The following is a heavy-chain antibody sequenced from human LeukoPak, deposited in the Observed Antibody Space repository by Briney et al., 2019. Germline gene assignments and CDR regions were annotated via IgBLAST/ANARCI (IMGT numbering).Heavy chain of an antibody. J-gene: IGHJ3*02. CDR2: IYHSGST. D-gene: IGHD2-15*01. CDR1: GGSISSGGYS. CDR3: ARDRKRCSGGSCYSGAFDI. Sequence: KPSQTLSLTCAVSGGSISSGGYSWSWIRQPPGKGLEWIGYIYHSGSTYYNPSLKSRVTISVDRSKNQLSLKLSSVTAADTAVYYCARDRKRCSGGSCYSGAFDIWGQGTMVTVSS. V-gene: IGHV4-30-2*01.